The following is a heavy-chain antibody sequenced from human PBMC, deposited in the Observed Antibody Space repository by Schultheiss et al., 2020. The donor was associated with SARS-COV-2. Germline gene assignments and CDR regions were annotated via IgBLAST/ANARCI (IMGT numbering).Heavy chain of an antibody. D-gene: IGHD1-26*01. V-gene: IGHV3-23*01. CDR3: ARDGSRGGATTDDY. Sequence: GGSLRLSCAASGFTFSSYAMSWVRQAPGKGLEWVSAISGSGGSTYYADSVNGRFTISRDNAKNSLYLQMNSLRAEDTAVYYCARDGSRGGATTDDYWGQGTLVTVSS. CDR2: ISGSGGST. CDR1: GFTFSSYA. J-gene: IGHJ4*02.